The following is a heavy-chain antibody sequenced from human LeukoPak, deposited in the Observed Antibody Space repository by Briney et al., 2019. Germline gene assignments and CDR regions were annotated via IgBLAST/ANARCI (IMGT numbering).Heavy chain of an antibody. D-gene: IGHD3-22*01. CDR2: IKQDGSEK. CDR3: ARRDCDTIKCRGSNWFDP. V-gene: IGHV3-7*01. Sequence: GGSLRLSCAASGFTFSSYWMTWVRQAPGKGLEWVANIKQDGSEKNYVDSVKGRFTISRDNAKNSLYLQMNSLRAEDTAVYYCARRDCDTIKCRGSNWFDPWGQGTLVSVSS. J-gene: IGHJ5*02. CDR1: GFTFSSYW.